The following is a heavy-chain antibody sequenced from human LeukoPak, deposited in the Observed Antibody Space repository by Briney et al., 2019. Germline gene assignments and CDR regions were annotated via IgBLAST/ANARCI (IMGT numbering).Heavy chain of an antibody. V-gene: IGHV4-4*07. CDR2: IYTSGST. J-gene: IGHJ3*02. CDR1: GGSISTYY. D-gene: IGHD3-3*01. CDR3: ARDLRFLEWFDAFDI. Sequence: PSETLSLTCTVSGGSISTYYWSWIRQPAGKGLEWIGRIYTSGSTNYNPSLKSRVTMSVDTSKNQFSLKLSSVTAADTAVYYCARDLRFLEWFDAFDIWGQGTMVTVSS.